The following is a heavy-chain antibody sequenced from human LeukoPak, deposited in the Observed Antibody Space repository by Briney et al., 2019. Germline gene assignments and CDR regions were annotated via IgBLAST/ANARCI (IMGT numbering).Heavy chain of an antibody. J-gene: IGHJ3*02. CDR3: ARAPLYGYYLGAFDI. CDR1: GYTFTNYY. D-gene: IGHD5-18*01. Sequence: ASVKVSCKASGYTFTNYYMHWERQAPGQGLEWMGIINPSGGGTSYAQKFQGRVTMTRDTSSSTVYMELSSLRSEDTAVYYSARAPLYGYYLGAFDIWGPGTMVTVSS. V-gene: IGHV1-46*01. CDR2: INPSGGGT.